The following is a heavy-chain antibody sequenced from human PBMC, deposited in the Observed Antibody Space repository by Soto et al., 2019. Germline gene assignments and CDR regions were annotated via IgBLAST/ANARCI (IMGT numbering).Heavy chain of an antibody. V-gene: IGHV4-39*01. CDR3: ARHPSSGSGRAFDI. D-gene: IGHD3-10*01. CDR1: GGSISDDSYY. J-gene: IGHJ3*02. CDR2: IYYSGST. Sequence: PSETLSLTCTVSGGSISDDSYYCGWIRQPPGKGLEWIGSIYYSGSTYYNPSLQSRVTISVDTSKNQFSLMLSSVTAADTAVYYCARHPSSGSGRAFDIWGQGTMVTVSS.